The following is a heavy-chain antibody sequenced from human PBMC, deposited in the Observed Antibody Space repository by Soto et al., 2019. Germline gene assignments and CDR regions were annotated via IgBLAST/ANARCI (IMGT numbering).Heavy chain of an antibody. J-gene: IGHJ4*02. Sequence: GGSLRLSCAASGFTFSSFWMSWVRQAPGKGLEWVANIKTDGSETHYVDSVKGRFTISRDNPKTSLFLQMNSLRVEDTAVYFCTSNRYPRFYHGSGSYPYYWGQGTPVTVSS. CDR1: GFTFSSFW. V-gene: IGHV3-7*03. CDR2: IKTDGSET. D-gene: IGHD3-10*01. CDR3: TSNRYPRFYHGSGSYPYY.